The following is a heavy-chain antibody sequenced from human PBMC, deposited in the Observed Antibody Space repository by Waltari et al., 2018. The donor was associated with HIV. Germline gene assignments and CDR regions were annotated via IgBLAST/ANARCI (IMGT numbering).Heavy chain of an antibody. CDR3: AKDPMDIVATINYYGMDV. V-gene: IGHV3-23*01. Sequence: VQLSESGGGLVQRGGSVRLSCVASGFTFRRHAVRWVRKARGKGLEWVSAISGSGGSTYYADAVKGRFTIARDKSKNTLYLQMNSLRAEDTAVYYCAKDPMDIVATINYYGMDVWGQGTTVTVSS. CDR2: ISGSGGST. D-gene: IGHD5-12*01. J-gene: IGHJ6*02. CDR1: GFTFRRHA.